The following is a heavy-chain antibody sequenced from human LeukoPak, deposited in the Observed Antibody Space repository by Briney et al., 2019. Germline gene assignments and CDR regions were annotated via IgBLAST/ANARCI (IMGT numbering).Heavy chain of an antibody. CDR1: GYTFSDFS. CDR3: VRLRRNNDRSGYYYYYDY. D-gene: IGHD3-22*01. J-gene: IGHJ4*02. V-gene: IGHV3-21*01. Sequence: PGGSLTLSCAASGYTFSDFSVNWVRQAPGKGLEWVSSISVRSNYRYYADSVRGRFTISRDDARDSLFLQMNSLRAEDTAVYFCVRLRRNNDRSGYYYYYDYWGQGTLVTVSS. CDR2: ISVRSNYR.